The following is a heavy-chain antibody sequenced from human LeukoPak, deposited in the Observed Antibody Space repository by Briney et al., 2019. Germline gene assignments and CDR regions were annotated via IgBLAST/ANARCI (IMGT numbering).Heavy chain of an antibody. CDR3: ARVGRIKQYSSSWYVWFDP. Sequence: ASVKVSCKASGYTFTGYYMHWVRQAPGRGLEWMGWINPNSGGTNYAQKSHGRVTMTRDTSLSTAYMELSRLRSDDTAVYYCARVGRIKQYSSSWYVWFDPWGQGTLVTVSS. J-gene: IGHJ5*02. CDR2: INPNSGGT. D-gene: IGHD6-13*01. V-gene: IGHV1-2*02. CDR1: GYTFTGYY.